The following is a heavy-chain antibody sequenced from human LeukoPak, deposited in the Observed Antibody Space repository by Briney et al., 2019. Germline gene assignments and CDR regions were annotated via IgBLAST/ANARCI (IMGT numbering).Heavy chain of an antibody. V-gene: IGHV4-39*01. CDR1: GGSISSSSYY. CDR2: IYYSGST. D-gene: IGHD3-10*01. Sequence: SETLSLTCTVSGGSISSSSYYCGWIRQPPGKGLEWIGSIYYSGSTYYNPSLKSRVTISVDTSKNQFSLKLSSVTAADTAVYYCARGIDMVRGVKSWFDPCGQGTLVTVSS. J-gene: IGHJ5*02. CDR3: ARGIDMVRGVKSWFDP.